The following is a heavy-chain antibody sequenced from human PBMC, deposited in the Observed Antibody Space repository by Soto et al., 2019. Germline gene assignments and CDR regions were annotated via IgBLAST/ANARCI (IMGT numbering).Heavy chain of an antibody. CDR1: GFTFSSYW. Sequence: EVQLVESGGGLVQPGGSLRLSCAASGFTFSSYWMHWVRQAPGKGLVWVSRINGDGTTTGYADFVKGRFSISRDSAKNTLYQQMNSLRAEDTAVYYCVRDLSVTTKFDYWGQGTLVTVSS. J-gene: IGHJ4*02. CDR3: VRDLSVTTKFDY. CDR2: INGDGTTT. V-gene: IGHV3-74*01. D-gene: IGHD4-17*01.